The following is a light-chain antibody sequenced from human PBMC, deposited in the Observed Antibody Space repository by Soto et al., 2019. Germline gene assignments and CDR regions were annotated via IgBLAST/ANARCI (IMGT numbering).Light chain of an antibody. Sequence: DIQMTQSPSSLSASVGDRVTITCRASQSFSSYLNWYQQTPGKAPKLLIYAASSLQSGVPSRFSGSGYGTDFTLTISSLQPEDFATYYCQQSYSTPRTFGQGTKVEIK. CDR2: AAS. J-gene: IGKJ1*01. CDR1: QSFSSY. CDR3: QQSYSTPRT. V-gene: IGKV1-39*01.